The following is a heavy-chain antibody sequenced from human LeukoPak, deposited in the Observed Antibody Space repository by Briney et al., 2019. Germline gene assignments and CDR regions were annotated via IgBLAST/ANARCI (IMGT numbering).Heavy chain of an antibody. CDR1: GFIFNNYA. Sequence: GGSLRLSCAASGFIFNNYAMTWVRQAPGKGLEWVSAISGGGSTYYADSVKGRFTISRDNSKNTLYLQMNSLRAEDTAVYYCANTHGYNIVVVPAAKVYYYGMDVWGQGTTVTVSS. V-gene: IGHV3-23*01. D-gene: IGHD2-2*01. J-gene: IGHJ6*02. CDR2: ISGGGST. CDR3: ANTHGYNIVVVPAAKVYYYGMDV.